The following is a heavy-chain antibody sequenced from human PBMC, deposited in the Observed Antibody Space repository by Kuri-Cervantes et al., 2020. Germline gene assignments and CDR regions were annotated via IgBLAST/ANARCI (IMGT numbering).Heavy chain of an antibody. V-gene: IGHV3-11*04. Sequence: GGSLRLSCAASGFTFSDYYMSWIRQAPGKGLEWVSYISSSGSTIYYADSVKGRFTISRDNGKKSLYLQMNNLKSEDTAMYYCARVMQLQRPIWGQGALVTVSS. CDR3: ARVMQLQRPI. CDR2: ISSSGSTI. J-gene: IGHJ4*02. CDR1: GFTFSDYY. D-gene: IGHD1-1*01.